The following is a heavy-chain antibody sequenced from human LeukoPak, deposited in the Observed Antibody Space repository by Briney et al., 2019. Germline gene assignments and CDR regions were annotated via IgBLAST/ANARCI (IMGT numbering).Heavy chain of an antibody. CDR3: TRLPLDYSVDQ. D-gene: IGHD4-11*01. J-gene: IGHJ4*02. CDR2: IAYVGIT. Sequence: PSETLSLTCTVSGDSISTPSYWWGWMRQSPGKGLEWIGSIAYVGITSYNPSLRSRATISIDTSKNQFSLQLTSVTAADTAVYYCTRLPLDYSVDQWGQGTLVSVSS. CDR1: GDSISTPSYW. V-gene: IGHV4-39*01.